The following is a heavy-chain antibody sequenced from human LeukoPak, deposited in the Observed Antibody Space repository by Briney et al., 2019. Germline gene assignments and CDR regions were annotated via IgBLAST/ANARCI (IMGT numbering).Heavy chain of an antibody. CDR2: ISYDGSNK. CDR1: GFTVSSNY. J-gene: IGHJ4*02. CDR3: ARAGYCSGGSCYEEYYFDY. D-gene: IGHD2-15*01. V-gene: IGHV3-30*03. Sequence: PGGSLRLSCAASGFTVSSNYMSWVRQAPGKGLEWVAVISYDGSNKYYADSVKGRFTISRDNSKNTLYLQMNSLRAEDTAVYYCARAGYCSGGSCYEEYYFDYWGQGTLVTVSS.